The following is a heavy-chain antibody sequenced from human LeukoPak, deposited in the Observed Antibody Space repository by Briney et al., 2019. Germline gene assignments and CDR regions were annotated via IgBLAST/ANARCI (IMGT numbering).Heavy chain of an antibody. D-gene: IGHD2-15*01. Sequence: GGSLRLSCAASGFTFSDYTINWVRQAPGKGLEWISSISGRSTYIHYADSVKGRFTMSRDNAKNSLDLQMSSLRAEDTAVYYCARPELPGWSVLFDFWGQGTLVTVSS. CDR2: ISGRSTYI. J-gene: IGHJ4*02. CDR1: GFTFSDYT. CDR3: ARPELPGWSVLFDF. V-gene: IGHV3-21*06.